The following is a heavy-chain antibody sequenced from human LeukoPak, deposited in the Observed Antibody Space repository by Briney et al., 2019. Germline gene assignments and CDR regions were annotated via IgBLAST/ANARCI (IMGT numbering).Heavy chain of an antibody. CDR2: IIPILGIA. D-gene: IGHD2-2*01. CDR1: GGTFSSYA. CDR3: ARGRDCSSTSCHFGMDV. V-gene: IGHV1-69*04. Sequence: GSSVKVSCKASGGTFSSYAISWVRQAPGRGLEWMGRIIPILGIANYAQKFQGRVTITADKSTSTAYMELSSLRSEDTAVYYCARGRDCSSTSCHFGMDVWGQGTTVTVSS. J-gene: IGHJ6*02.